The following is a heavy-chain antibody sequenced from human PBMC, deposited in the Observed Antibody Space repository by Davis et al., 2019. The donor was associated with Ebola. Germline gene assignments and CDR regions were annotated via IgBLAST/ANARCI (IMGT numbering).Heavy chain of an antibody. V-gene: IGHV3-30*18. D-gene: IGHD3-22*01. Sequence: PGGSLRLSCAASGFTFSSYGMHWVRQAPGKGLEWVAVISYDGSNKYYADSVKGRFTISRDNSKNTLYLQMNSLRAEDTAVYYCAKDGVLVLDSSGYYHFDYWGQGTLVTVSS. CDR3: AKDGVLVLDSSGYYHFDY. J-gene: IGHJ4*02. CDR1: GFTFSSYG. CDR2: ISYDGSNK.